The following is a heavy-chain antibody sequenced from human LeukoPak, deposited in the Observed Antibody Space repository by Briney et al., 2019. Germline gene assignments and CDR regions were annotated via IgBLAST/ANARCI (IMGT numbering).Heavy chain of an antibody. D-gene: IGHD6-13*01. CDR3: ARQQLGSYFDY. CDR2: IKQDGSEK. J-gene: IGHJ4*02. Sequence: GGSLRLSCAASGFAFSSYWMSWVRQAPGKGLEWVANIKQDGSEKYYVDSVKGRFTISRDNAKNSLYLQMNSLRAEDTAVYYCARQQLGSYFDYWGQGTLVTVSS. V-gene: IGHV3-7*01. CDR1: GFAFSSYW.